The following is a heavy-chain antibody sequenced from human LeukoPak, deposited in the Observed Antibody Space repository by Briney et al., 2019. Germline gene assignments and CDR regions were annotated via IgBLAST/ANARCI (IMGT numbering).Heavy chain of an antibody. Sequence: GGSLRLSWAASGFTFSTYSMNWVRQAPGKGLEWVSYISSSSSIINYAESVRGRFTISRDNAKNLLYLQMNSLRAEDTAVYYCGRDYEERTTDYWGQGTLVTVSS. D-gene: IGHD3-16*01. CDR2: ISSSSSII. J-gene: IGHJ4*02. CDR3: GRDYEERTTDY. V-gene: IGHV3-48*04. CDR1: GFTFSTYS.